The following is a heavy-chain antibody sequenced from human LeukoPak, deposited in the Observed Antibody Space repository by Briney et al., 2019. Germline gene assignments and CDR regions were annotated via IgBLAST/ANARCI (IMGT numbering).Heavy chain of an antibody. CDR1: GYTLTELS. CDR3: ATAFDKQQLVDY. V-gene: IGHV1-24*01. CDR2: FDPEDGET. Sequence: ASVKLSCKVSGYTLTELSMHWVRQAPGKGLEWMGGFDPEDGETIYAQKFQGRVTMTEDTSTDTAYMELSSLRSEDTAVYYCATAFDKQQLVDYWGQGTLVTVSS. J-gene: IGHJ4*02. D-gene: IGHD6-13*01.